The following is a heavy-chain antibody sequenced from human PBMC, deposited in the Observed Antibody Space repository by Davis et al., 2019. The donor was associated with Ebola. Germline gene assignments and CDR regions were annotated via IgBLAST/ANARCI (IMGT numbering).Heavy chain of an antibody. CDR3: AKDPDGGSQGYFHF. J-gene: IGHJ4*02. Sequence: ETLSLTCAVSGGSISSSNWWSWVRQAPGKGLEWVSAIRSSDTSTFYANSVMGRFTISRDNSKNTLYLQMNSLRAEDTAVYYCAKDPDGGSQGYFHFWGQGTLVTVSS. CDR2: IRSSDTST. V-gene: IGHV3-23*01. D-gene: IGHD1-26*01. CDR1: GGSISSSN.